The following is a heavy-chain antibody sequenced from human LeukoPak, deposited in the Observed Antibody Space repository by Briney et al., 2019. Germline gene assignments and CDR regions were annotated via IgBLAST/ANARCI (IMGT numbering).Heavy chain of an antibody. J-gene: IGHJ6*02. CDR3: ARCIAARPSGYYYYGMDV. D-gene: IGHD6-6*01. V-gene: IGHV3-30-3*01. CDR1: GFTFSSYA. Sequence: GRFLRLSCAASGFTFSSYAMHWVRQAPGKGLEWVAVISYDGSNKYYADSVKGRFTISRDNSKNTLYLQMNSLRAEDTAVYYCARCIAARPSGYYYYGMDVWGQGTTVTVSS. CDR2: ISYDGSNK.